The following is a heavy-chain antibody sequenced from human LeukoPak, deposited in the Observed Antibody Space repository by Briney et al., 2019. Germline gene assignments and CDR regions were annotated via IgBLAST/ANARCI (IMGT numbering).Heavy chain of an antibody. Sequence: SETLSLTCTVSGDSISNGGYYWSWIRLHPGKGLEWVGYIYDSGTTYYSPALQSRVSISVDTSDIKFSLKLKSLTAADAAVYYCARGGDRRGFDYWGQGTLVTVSS. CDR2: IYDSGTT. D-gene: IGHD1-14*01. V-gene: IGHV4-31*03. CDR3: ARGGDRRGFDY. J-gene: IGHJ4*02. CDR1: GDSISNGGYY.